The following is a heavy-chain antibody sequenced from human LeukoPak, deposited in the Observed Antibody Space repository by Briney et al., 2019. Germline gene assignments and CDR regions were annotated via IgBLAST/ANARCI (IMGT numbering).Heavy chain of an antibody. CDR2: IYNSGST. CDR3: ARGAPPDS. V-gene: IGHV4-31*03. J-gene: IGHJ4*02. Sequence: SETLSLTCIVSGASFNTGDYYWSWIRQHPGKGLEWIGYIYNSGSTYYNPSLKSRVTISVDTSKNHFSLRLTSVTAADSAVYYCARGAPPDSWGQGTLVTVSS. CDR1: GASFNTGDYY.